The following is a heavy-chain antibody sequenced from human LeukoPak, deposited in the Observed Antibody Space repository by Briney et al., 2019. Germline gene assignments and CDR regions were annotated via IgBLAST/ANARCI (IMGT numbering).Heavy chain of an antibody. V-gene: IGHV3-9*01. J-gene: IGHJ4*02. CDR2: ISWNSGYI. CDR1: EFTFDNYA. D-gene: IGHD6-19*01. CDR3: AKVRGTYSSGYFFDY. Sequence: GGSLRLSCAASEFTFDNYAMHWVRQAPGKGLEWLSIISWNSGYIGYADSVKGRFTISRDNAKKSLDLQMNSLRAEDTAFYYCAKVRGTYSSGYFFDYWGQGTLVTVSS.